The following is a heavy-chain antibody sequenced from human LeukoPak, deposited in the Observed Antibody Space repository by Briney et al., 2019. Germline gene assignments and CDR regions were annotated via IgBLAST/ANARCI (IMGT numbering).Heavy chain of an antibody. D-gene: IGHD6-6*01. J-gene: IGHJ4*02. CDR1: GGTFSSYA. Sequence: SVKVSCKASGGTFSSYAISWVRQAPGQGLEWMGRIIPIFGTANYAQNFQGRVTITTDESTSTAYMELSSLRSEDTAVYYCARDWPEYSSSYFDYWGQGTLVIVSS. CDR2: IIPIFGTA. CDR3: ARDWPEYSSSYFDY. V-gene: IGHV1-69*05.